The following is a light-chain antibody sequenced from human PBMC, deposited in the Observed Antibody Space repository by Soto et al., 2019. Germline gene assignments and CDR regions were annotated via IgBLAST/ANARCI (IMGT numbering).Light chain of an antibody. J-gene: IGLJ3*02. V-gene: IGLV2-14*03. CDR1: SSDVGGYDH. CDR3: SSYTNKDTLL. Sequence: QSALTQPASVSGSPGQSITISCTGTSSDVGGYDHVSWYQQHPGKAPKLIIYDVTVRPSGISPRFSGSKSANTASLAVSGLQPEDEADYYCSSYTNKDTLLFGGGTKLTVL. CDR2: DVT.